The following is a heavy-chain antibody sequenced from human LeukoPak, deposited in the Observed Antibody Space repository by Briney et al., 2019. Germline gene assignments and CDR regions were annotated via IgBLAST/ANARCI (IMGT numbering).Heavy chain of an antibody. V-gene: IGHV4-39*07. CDR3: ARDLSVRGWAVAGPFDAFDI. CDR1: GGSISSSSYY. Sequence: SETLSLTCTVSGGSISSSSYYWGWIRQPPGKGLEWIGSIYYSGSTYYNPSLKSRVTVSVDTSKNQFSLKLSSVTAADTAVYYCARDLSVRGWAVAGPFDAFDIWGQGTMVTVSS. J-gene: IGHJ3*02. D-gene: IGHD6-19*01. CDR2: IYYSGST.